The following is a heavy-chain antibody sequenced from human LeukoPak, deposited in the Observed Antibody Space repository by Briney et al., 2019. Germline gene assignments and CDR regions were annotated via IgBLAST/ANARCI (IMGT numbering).Heavy chain of an antibody. D-gene: IGHD5-18*01. CDR2: IWYDGSNK. V-gene: IGHV3-33*01. CDR3: ARELWRYSYGGIDY. Sequence: GGSLRLSCAVSGFTFSSYGMHWVRQAPGKGLEWGAVIWYDGSNKYYADSVKGRFTISRDNSKNTLYLQMNSLRAEDTAVYYCARELWRYSYGGIDYWGQGTLVTVSS. J-gene: IGHJ4*02. CDR1: GFTFSSYG.